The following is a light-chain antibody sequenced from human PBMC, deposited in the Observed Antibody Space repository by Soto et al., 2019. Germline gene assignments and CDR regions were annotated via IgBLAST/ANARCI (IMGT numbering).Light chain of an antibody. Sequence: QSALTQPASVSGSPGQSITISCTGTSSDVGSYNYVSWYQQHPGKAPKVLIYDVSNRPSGVSDRFSGSKSGNTASLTISGLQAEDEGDYYCSVYTRTSTYVFGTGTKLTVL. J-gene: IGLJ1*01. V-gene: IGLV2-14*01. CDR2: DVS. CDR3: SVYTRTSTYV. CDR1: SSDVGSYNY.